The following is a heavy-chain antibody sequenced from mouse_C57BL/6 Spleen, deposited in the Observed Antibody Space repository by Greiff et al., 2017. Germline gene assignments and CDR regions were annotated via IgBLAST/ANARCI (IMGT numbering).Heavy chain of an antibody. Sequence: VQLQQSGAELVMPGASVKLSCKASGYTFTSYWMHWVKQRPGQGLEWIGEIDPSDSYTNYNQKFKGKSTLTVDKSSSTAYMQLSSLTSEDSAVYYCASGGNYAMDYWGQGTSVTVSS. CDR1: GYTFTSYW. J-gene: IGHJ4*01. CDR3: ASGGNYAMDY. V-gene: IGHV1-69*01. CDR2: IDPSDSYT.